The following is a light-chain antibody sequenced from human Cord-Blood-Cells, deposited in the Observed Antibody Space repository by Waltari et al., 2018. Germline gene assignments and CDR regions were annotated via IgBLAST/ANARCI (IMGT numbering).Light chain of an antibody. J-gene: IGKJ4*01. Sequence: EIVLTQSPATLSLSPGERATLPCRASQSVSRYLAWYQQKPGQAPRLLIYDASSRATGIPARFSGSGSGTDFTLTISSLEPEDFAVYYCQQRSNWLTFGGGTKVEIK. CDR2: DAS. CDR3: QQRSNWLT. V-gene: IGKV3-11*01. CDR1: QSVSRY.